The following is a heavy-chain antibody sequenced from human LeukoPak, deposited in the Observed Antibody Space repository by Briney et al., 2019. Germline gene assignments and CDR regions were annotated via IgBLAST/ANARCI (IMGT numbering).Heavy chain of an antibody. CDR3: AKHPGSCSSTSCYAARYYFDY. Sequence: GGSLRLSCAASGFTFSTYAMSWVRQAPGKGLEWVSAIRGSGGSTYYADSVKGRFTISRDNSKNTLYLQMNSLRAEDTAVYYCAKHPGSCSSTSCYAARYYFDYWGQGTLVTVSS. CDR2: IRGSGGST. V-gene: IGHV3-23*01. J-gene: IGHJ4*02. D-gene: IGHD2-2*01. CDR1: GFTFSTYA.